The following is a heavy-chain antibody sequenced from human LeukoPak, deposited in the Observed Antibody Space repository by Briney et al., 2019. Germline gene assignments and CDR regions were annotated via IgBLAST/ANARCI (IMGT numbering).Heavy chain of an antibody. CDR2: IRYDGSNK. J-gene: IGHJ4*02. Sequence: GGSLRLSCAASGFTFSSYEMNWVRQAPGKGLEWVAFIRYDGSNKYYADSVKGRFTISRDNSKNTLYLQMNSLRAEDTAVYYCAKDPDYYGSGSGDYWGQGTLVTVSS. D-gene: IGHD3-10*01. CDR3: AKDPDYYGSGSGDY. CDR1: GFTFSSYE. V-gene: IGHV3-30*02.